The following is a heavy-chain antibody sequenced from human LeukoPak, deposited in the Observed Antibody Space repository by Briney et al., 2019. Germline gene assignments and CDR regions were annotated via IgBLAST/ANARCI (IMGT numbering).Heavy chain of an antibody. Sequence: PGGSLRLSCAASGFXFSSYGIHWVRQAPGKGLEWLAVISYDGSNKYYADSVKGRFTISRDNSKNTLYLQMNSLRAEDTAVYYCAKDTYYYYGSGSSGYYYYGMDVWGQGTTVTVSS. D-gene: IGHD3-10*01. CDR3: AKDTYYYYGSGSSGYYYYGMDV. V-gene: IGHV3-30*18. J-gene: IGHJ6*02. CDR2: ISYDGSNK. CDR1: GFXFSSYG.